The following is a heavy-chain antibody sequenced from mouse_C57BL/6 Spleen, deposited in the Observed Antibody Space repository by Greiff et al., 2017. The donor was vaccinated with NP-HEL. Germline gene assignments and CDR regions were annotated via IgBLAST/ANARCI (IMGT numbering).Heavy chain of an antibody. Sequence: QVQLQQSGAELARPGASVKLSCKASGYTFTSYGISWVKQRTGQGLEWIGEIYPRSGNTYYNEKFKGKATLTAEKSSSTAYMELRSLTSDDSAVDFCARGQGYYGNQRGAMDYWDQGTAVTVS. CDR3: ARGQGYYGNQRGAMDY. V-gene: IGHV1-81*01. CDR1: GYTFTSYG. CDR2: IYPRSGNT. J-gene: IGHJ4*01. D-gene: IGHD2-1*01.